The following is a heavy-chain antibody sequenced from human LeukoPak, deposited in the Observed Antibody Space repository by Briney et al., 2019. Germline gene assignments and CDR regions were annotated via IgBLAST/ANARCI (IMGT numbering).Heavy chain of an antibody. V-gene: IGHV1-8*03. CDR3: ARARAQKPYNWFDP. CDR2: MNPNSGNT. J-gene: IGHJ5*02. CDR1: GYTFTSYD. Sequence: ASVKVSCKASGYTFTSYDINWVRQATGQGLEWMGWMNPNSGNTGYAQKFQGRVTITRNTSISTAYMELSSLRSEDTAVYYCARARAQKPYNWFDPWGQGTLVTVSS.